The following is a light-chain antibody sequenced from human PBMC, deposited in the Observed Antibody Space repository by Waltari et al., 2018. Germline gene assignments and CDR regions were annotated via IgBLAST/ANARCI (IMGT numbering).Light chain of an antibody. Sequence: DIQMTQSPSSLSASLGDRVTLTCMASQSISNYLNCYQQKPGKAPKLLIFAAVSLQSGVPSRFSGSGSGTDFTLTISSLQPEDFATYSCQQSYSTPRTFGQGTKLEIK. CDR1: QSISNY. CDR2: AAV. CDR3: QQSYSTPRT. V-gene: IGKV1-39*01. J-gene: IGKJ2*01.